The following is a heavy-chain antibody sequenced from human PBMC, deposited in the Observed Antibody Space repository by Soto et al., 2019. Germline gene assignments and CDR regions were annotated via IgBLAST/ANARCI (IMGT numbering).Heavy chain of an antibody. D-gene: IGHD2-2*01. Sequence: ASVKVSCKASGYTFTSYGISWVRQAPGQGLEWMGWISAYNGNTNYAQKLQGRVTMTTDKSTSTAYMELRSLRSDDTAVYYCAITRHHTNRVPAAPYDAFDIWGQGTMVTVSS. CDR2: ISAYNGNT. CDR1: GYTFTSYG. V-gene: IGHV1-18*01. J-gene: IGHJ3*02. CDR3: AITRHHTNRVPAAPYDAFDI.